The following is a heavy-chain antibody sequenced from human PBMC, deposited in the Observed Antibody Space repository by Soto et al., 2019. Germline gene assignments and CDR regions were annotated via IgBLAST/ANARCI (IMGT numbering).Heavy chain of an antibody. CDR3: ARVYSGSYSDS. J-gene: IGHJ4*02. V-gene: IGHV4-4*02. D-gene: IGHD1-26*01. Sequence: QVQLQESGPGLVKPSGALSLTCAVSGASIRSNNRWSWVRQPPGKGLEWIGEIFHSGSTNYNPSLKTGXTXSXXNSKHQFSLKLSSVTVADTAVYYCARVYSGSYSDSWGQGTLVTVSS. CDR1: GASIRSNNR. CDR2: IFHSGST.